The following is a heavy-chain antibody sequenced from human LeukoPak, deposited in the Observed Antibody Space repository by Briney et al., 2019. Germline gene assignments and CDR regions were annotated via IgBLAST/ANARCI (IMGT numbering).Heavy chain of an antibody. J-gene: IGHJ4*02. D-gene: IGHD3-22*01. CDR1: GFTFSSYA. V-gene: IGHV3-30*04. Sequence: GGSLRLSCAASGFTFSSYAMHWVRQAPGKGLEWVAVISYDGSNKYYADSVKGRFTISRDNSKNTLYLQMNSLRAEDTAVYYCARGALRRSSGYYYGFDYWGQGTLVTVSP. CDR3: ARGALRRSSGYYYGFDY. CDR2: ISYDGSNK.